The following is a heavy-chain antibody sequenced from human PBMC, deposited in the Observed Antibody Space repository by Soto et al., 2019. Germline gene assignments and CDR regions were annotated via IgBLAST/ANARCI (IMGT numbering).Heavy chain of an antibody. CDR1: GFTFSDYY. J-gene: IGHJ4*01. Sequence: QVYLVESGGGLVKPGASLRLSCAASGFTFSDYYMNWIRQAPGQGLEWLSFINPRGETRYIADSIRGRFTFSRDNARTSLYLEMNSRRADDTAVYYCAISGIPLIEILDYWGHGTLVTVSS. V-gene: IGHV3-11*01. D-gene: IGHD1-1*01. CDR3: AISGIPLIEILDY. CDR2: INPRGETR.